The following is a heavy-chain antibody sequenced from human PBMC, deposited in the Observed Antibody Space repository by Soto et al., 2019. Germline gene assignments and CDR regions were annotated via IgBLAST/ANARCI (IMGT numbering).Heavy chain of an antibody. V-gene: IGHV1-18*01. J-gene: IGHJ4*02. D-gene: IGHD2-21*01. Sequence: QFQLVQSGSEVKKPGASVKVSCKTSGFIFTNYGFTWVRQAPGKGLEWVGWNSALDGFTSYAQNFQGRVTMTTDSSTRTAYMELSGLRYDDTAFYYCAATTSIANGLRDWVQGTRVSV. CDR3: AATTSIANGLRD. CDR1: GFIFTNYG. CDR2: NSALDGFT.